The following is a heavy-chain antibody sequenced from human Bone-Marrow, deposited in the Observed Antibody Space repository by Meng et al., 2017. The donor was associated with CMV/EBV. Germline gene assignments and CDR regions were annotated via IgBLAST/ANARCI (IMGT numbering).Heavy chain of an antibody. V-gene: IGHV4-61*01. CDR1: GGSVSSGSYY. D-gene: IGHD1-26*01. J-gene: IGHJ4*02. CDR2: IYYSGST. Sequence: GGSVSSGSYYWSWIRQPPGKGLEWIGYIYYSGSTNYHPSLKSRVTISVDTSKNQFSLKLSSVTAADTAVYYCARSGGSGSYIPAIDYWGQGTLVTVSS. CDR3: ARSGGSGSYIPAIDY.